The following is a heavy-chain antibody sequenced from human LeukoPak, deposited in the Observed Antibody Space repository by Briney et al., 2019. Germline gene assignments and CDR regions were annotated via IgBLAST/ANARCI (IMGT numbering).Heavy chain of an antibody. D-gene: IGHD6-25*01. Sequence: ASVKVFCKASGYTFTSYYMHWVRQAPGQGLEWMGIINPTSGDITYAQKFQGRVTMTRDMSTSTVYMDLSSLRSEDTAVYYCARYGFSSVWQGGWHAFDIWGQGTMVTVSS. V-gene: IGHV1-46*01. J-gene: IGHJ3*02. CDR2: INPTSGDI. CDR3: ARYGFSSVWQGGWHAFDI. CDR1: GYTFTSYY.